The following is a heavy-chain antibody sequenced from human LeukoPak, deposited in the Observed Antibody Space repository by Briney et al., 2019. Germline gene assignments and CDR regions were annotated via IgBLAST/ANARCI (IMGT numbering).Heavy chain of an antibody. Sequence: PSETLSLTCIVSGDSISSYYWNWIRQPPGKGLEWIGHIRYSGSSNYNPSLKSRVTISVDTAKNQFSLKLISVTAADTAVYYCARRVQMSSGSPTSNTWLDPWGQGTLVTVSS. D-gene: IGHD3-10*01. V-gene: IGHV4-59*01. J-gene: IGHJ5*02. CDR2: IRYSGSS. CDR1: GDSISSYY. CDR3: ARRVQMSSGSPTSNTWLDP.